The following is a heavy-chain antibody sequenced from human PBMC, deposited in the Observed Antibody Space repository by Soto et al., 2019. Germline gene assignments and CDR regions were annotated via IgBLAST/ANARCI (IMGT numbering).Heavy chain of an antibody. CDR2: IYYSGST. V-gene: IGHV4-61*08. J-gene: IGHJ5*02. CDR3: ARAGSYGVAKYNWFDP. Sequence: SETLSLTCTVSGGSISSGDYYWSWIRQPPGKGLEWIGYIYYSGSTNYNPSLKSRVTISVDTSKNQFSLKLSSVTAADTAVYYCARAGSYGVAKYNWFDPWGQGTLVTVSS. D-gene: IGHD5-12*01. CDR1: GGSISSGDYY.